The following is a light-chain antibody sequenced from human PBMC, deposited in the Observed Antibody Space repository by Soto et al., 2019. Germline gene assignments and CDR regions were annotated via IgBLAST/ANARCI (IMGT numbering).Light chain of an antibody. CDR1: QPISNN. Sequence: RVMTQSPVSLSVSPGERVTLSCRASQPISNNLAWYQQKPGQAPRLLIFDASTRAAGIPDRFTGRGSGTHFTLAISRLEPEDFAVYYCHQFGDSPQTFGQGTTVEV. J-gene: IGKJ1*01. V-gene: IGKV3-20*01. CDR2: DAS. CDR3: HQFGDSPQT.